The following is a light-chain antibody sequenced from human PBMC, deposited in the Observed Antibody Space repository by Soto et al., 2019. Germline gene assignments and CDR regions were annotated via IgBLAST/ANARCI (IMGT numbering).Light chain of an antibody. CDR3: QQYNRYSLT. Sequence: DIAMTQSPSTLSASVGDRVTLSCRASQSISSWLAWYQQKPGKAPKLLIYDASSLESGVPSRFSGSGSDTEFTLTINNLQPDDFATYHCQQYNRYSLTFGGGTKVEIK. J-gene: IGKJ4*01. CDR2: DAS. CDR1: QSISSW. V-gene: IGKV1-5*01.